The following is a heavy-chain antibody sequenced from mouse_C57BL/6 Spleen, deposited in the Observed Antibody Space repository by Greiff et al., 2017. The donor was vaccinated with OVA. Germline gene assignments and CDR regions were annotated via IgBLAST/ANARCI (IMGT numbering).Heavy chain of an antibody. CDR3: ARPTTVVAPFAY. CDR1: GYTFTSYW. J-gene: IGHJ3*01. Sequence: QVQLQQPGAELVRPGTSVKLSCTASGYTFTSYWMHWVKQRPGQGLEWIGVIDPSDSYTNYNPKFKGKATLTVDTSSSTAYMQLSSLTSEDSAVYDCARPTTVVAPFAYWGQGTLVTVSA. V-gene: IGHV1-59*01. CDR2: IDPSDSYT. D-gene: IGHD1-1*01.